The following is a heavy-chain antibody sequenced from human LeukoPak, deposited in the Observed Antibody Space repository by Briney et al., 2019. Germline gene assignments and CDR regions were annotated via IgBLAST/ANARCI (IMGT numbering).Heavy chain of an antibody. J-gene: IGHJ4*02. Sequence: GGSLRLSCAASGFTFSSHAMSWVRQAPGRGLEWVSSIDISGSNAYYADSVKGRFTISGDNSRNTLYLQMDSLRAEDSAIYYCAKELRPNDYWGQGTLVTVSS. CDR1: GFTFSSHA. V-gene: IGHV3-23*01. CDR2: IDISGSNA. CDR3: AKELRPNDY. D-gene: IGHD4-17*01.